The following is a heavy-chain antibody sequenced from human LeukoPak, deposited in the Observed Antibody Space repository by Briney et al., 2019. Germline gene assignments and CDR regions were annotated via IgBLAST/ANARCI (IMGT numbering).Heavy chain of an antibody. V-gene: IGHV3-11*01. Sequence: GGSLRLSCAASGLRFSGQYMIWIRQAPGKGLEWVAFISGSGTDTFYADSVKGRFFISKDNTRDSLSPQMTSLSAEDTAMYYCATLHFYAMGVWGQGTTVTVSS. CDR1: GLRFSGQY. CDR2: ISGSGTDT. J-gene: IGHJ6*01. CDR3: ATLHFYAMGV.